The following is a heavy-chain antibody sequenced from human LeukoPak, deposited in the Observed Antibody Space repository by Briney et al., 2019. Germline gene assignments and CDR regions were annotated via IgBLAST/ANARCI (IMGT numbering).Heavy chain of an antibody. V-gene: IGHV3-23*01. D-gene: IGHD2-2*01. CDR2: VSGSGDST. J-gene: IGHJ4*02. CDR3: ARARYCSSSSCYLDS. Sequence: GGSLRLSCAASGFTFSTYVVSWVRQAPGKGLEWVSSVSGSGDSTYYADSVKGRFTISRDNSKNTMFLQMNSLRADDTAVYYCARARYCSSSSCYLDSWGQGALVTVSS. CDR1: GFTFSTYV.